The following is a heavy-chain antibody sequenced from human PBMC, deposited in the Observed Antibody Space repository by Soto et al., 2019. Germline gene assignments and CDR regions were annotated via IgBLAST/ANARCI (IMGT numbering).Heavy chain of an antibody. V-gene: IGHV3-30*18. J-gene: IGHJ6*02. CDR3: AKDRRPNYCYGMDV. Sequence: QVQLAESGGGVVQPGRSLRLSCAASGFTFSSYGMHWVRQAPGKGLEWVAVISFDGSNKYYADSVKGRFTISRDNSKNTLYLQMNSLRAEDTAVYYCAKDRRPNYCYGMDVWGLGTTVTVSS. D-gene: IGHD6-25*01. CDR2: ISFDGSNK. CDR1: GFTFSSYG.